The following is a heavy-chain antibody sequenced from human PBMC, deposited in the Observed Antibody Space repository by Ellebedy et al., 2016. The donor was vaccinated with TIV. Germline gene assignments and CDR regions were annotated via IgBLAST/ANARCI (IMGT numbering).Heavy chain of an antibody. V-gene: IGHV3-23*01. CDR1: GFAFSSYA. J-gene: IGHJ3*02. CDR2: ISDNGVIT. D-gene: IGHD4-23*01. CDR3: ARDPVGVGPAFDI. Sequence: PGGSLRLSCATSGFAFSSYAMSWVRQAPGKGLEWVSAISDNGVITKYADSVKGRFTISRDNSKDTLYLQVNSLRAEDTAVYYCARDPVGVGPAFDIWGQGTMVTVSS.